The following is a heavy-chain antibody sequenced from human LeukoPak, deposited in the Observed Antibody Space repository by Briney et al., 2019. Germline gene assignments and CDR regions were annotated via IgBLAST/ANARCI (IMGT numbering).Heavy chain of an antibody. CDR3: ARDGSGGGGYFDY. CDR1: GYTFTSYG. J-gene: IGHJ4*02. D-gene: IGHD6-19*01. Sequence: ASVKVSCKTSGYTFTSYGASWVRQAPGQGLEWMGWIGTHNGNTNYAQKFQGRVIMTTDTSTSTAYMELMSLRSDDTAVFYCARDGSGGGGYFDYWGQGTLVIVSS. V-gene: IGHV1-18*01. CDR2: IGTHNGNT.